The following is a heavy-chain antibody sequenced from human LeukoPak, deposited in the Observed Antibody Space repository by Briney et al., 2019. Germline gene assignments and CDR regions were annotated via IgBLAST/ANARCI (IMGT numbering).Heavy chain of an antibody. CDR3: ARGKYSSSPYGDY. CDR1: GFTFSSYS. J-gene: IGHJ4*02. CDR2: ISSSSSTI. Sequence: GGSLRLSCAASGFTFSSYSMNWVRQAPGKGLEWVSYISSSSSTIYYADSVKGRFTISRDNAKNSLYLQMNSLRAEDTAVYYCARGKYSSSPYGDYWGQGTLVTVSS. D-gene: IGHD6-6*01. V-gene: IGHV3-48*01.